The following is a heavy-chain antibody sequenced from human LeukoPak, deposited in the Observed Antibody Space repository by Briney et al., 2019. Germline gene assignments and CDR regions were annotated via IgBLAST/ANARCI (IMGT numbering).Heavy chain of an antibody. CDR3: AREGARYCSSTSCYRLPYYFDY. V-gene: IGHV1-69*05. CDR1: GCTFSSYA. Sequence: SVKVSCKASGCTFSSYAISWVRQAPGQGLEWMGRIIPIFGTANYAQTFQGRVTITMDESTSTAYKELSSLRSEDTAVYYCAREGARYCSSTSCYRLPYYFDYWGQGTLVTVSS. CDR2: IIPIFGTA. J-gene: IGHJ4*02. D-gene: IGHD2-2*01.